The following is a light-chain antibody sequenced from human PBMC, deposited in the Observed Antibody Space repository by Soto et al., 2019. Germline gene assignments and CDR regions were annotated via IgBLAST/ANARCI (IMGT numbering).Light chain of an antibody. CDR2: DAS. J-gene: IGKJ1*01. Sequence: DIQMTQSPSTLSASVGDSVTITCRASQSISSWLVWYQQKPGKAPKLLIYDASSLESGVQSRFSGSGSGTEFTLTIRSLQPDDFATYYCKQYNSYSWTFGQGTKVDI. CDR3: KQYNSYSWT. V-gene: IGKV1-5*01. CDR1: QSISSW.